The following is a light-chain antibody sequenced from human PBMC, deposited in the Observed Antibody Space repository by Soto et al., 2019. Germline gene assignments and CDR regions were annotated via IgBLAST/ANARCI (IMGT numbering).Light chain of an antibody. V-gene: IGLV2-8*01. Sequence: QSARAQPPSASGSPGQSGAISCTGTSSDVGGYNYVSWYQQHPGKAPKLMISEVHKRPSGVPDRFSGSKSGNTASLTVSGLQAEDEADYYCSSYTSSSPLDVFGTGTKVTI. CDR1: SSDVGGYNY. CDR3: SSYTSSSPLDV. CDR2: EVH. J-gene: IGLJ1*01.